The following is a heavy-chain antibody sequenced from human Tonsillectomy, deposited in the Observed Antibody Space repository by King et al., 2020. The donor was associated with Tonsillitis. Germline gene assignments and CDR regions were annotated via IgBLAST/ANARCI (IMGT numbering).Heavy chain of an antibody. CDR2: TSTTGSP. V-gene: IGHV4-61*02. Sequence: QLQESGPGQVKPSQTQSLTYTVSGGSISSGNYLWTWVRQPAGKGLEWIGHTSTTGSPNFNPSLKSRVTMSVDTSKNQFFLRLSSVTAADTAVYYCARDCPGDGLDYWGQGTLVSVSS. D-gene: IGHD3-10*02. CDR1: GGSISSGNYL. CDR3: ARDCPGDGLDY. J-gene: IGHJ4*02.